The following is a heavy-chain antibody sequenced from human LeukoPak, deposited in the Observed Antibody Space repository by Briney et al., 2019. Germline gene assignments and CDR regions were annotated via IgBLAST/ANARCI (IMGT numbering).Heavy chain of an antibody. V-gene: IGHV3-23*01. CDR2: ITGNGVST. CDR3: AKGLGVDNWFDP. CDR1: EFTFISYP. J-gene: IGHJ5*02. Sequence: GGSLRLSCAGPEFTFISYPLSWVRQAPGKGLEWVSGITGNGVSTYYADSVKGRFTISRDNSKNTLYLQMNSLRDEDTAVYYWAKGLGVDNWFDPWGQGTLVTVSS.